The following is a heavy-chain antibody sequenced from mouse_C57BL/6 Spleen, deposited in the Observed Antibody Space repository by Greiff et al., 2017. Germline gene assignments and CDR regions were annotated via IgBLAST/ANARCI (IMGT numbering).Heavy chain of an antibody. J-gene: IGHJ4*01. Sequence: QVQLQQSGPELVKPGASVKISCKASGYSFTSYYIHWVKQRPGQGLEWIGWIYPGSGNTKYNEKFKGKATLTADTSSSTAYMQLSSLASEDSAVYYCARKDYGSSYAMDYWGQGTSVTVSS. CDR2: IYPGSGNT. D-gene: IGHD1-1*01. CDR3: ARKDYGSSYAMDY. CDR1: GYSFTSYY. V-gene: IGHV1-66*01.